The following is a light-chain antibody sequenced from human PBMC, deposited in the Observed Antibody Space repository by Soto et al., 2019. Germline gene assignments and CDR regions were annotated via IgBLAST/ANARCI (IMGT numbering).Light chain of an antibody. CDR3: QQYGSSPLT. V-gene: IGKV3-15*01. CDR2: GAS. J-gene: IGKJ4*01. Sequence: EILMTQSPSTLSVSPGERATLSCRASQSVSSNLAWYQQKPGQAPRLLIYGASSRATGIPVRFSGSGSGTEFTLTISSLQSEDFAVYYCQQYGSSPLTFGGGTKVDIK. CDR1: QSVSSN.